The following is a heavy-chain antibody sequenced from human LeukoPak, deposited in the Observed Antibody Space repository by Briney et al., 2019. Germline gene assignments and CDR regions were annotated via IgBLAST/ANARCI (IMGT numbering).Heavy chain of an antibody. Sequence: GGSLRLSCTTSGFTFSNSAMSWVRQAPGRGLQWVAAISNDGDYTYYADSVKGRFIISRDNSKNTLFLQMNSLRAEDTAVYYCAKNLYCGGGSCYPSALGMDVWGQGTTVTVSS. CDR2: ISNDGDYT. V-gene: IGHV3-23*01. CDR3: AKNLYCGGGSCYPSALGMDV. J-gene: IGHJ6*02. D-gene: IGHD2-15*01. CDR1: GFTFSNSA.